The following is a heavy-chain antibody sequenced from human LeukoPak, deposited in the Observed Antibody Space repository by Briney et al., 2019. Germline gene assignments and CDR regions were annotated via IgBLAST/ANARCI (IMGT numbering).Heavy chain of an antibody. Sequence: ASVKVSCKASGYXFIGYYMHWVRQAPGQGLEWMGWINPNSGGTNYAQKFQGRVTMTRDRSISTAYMELSRLRSDDTAVYYCAKDHTIRSSDYWGQGTLVTVSS. CDR1: GYXFIGYY. V-gene: IGHV1-2*02. CDR3: AKDHTIRSSDY. J-gene: IGHJ4*02. CDR2: INPNSGGT. D-gene: IGHD3-10*01.